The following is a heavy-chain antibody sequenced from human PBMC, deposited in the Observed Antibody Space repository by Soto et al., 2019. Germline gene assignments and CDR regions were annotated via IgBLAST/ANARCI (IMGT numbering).Heavy chain of an antibody. CDR3: AAELGFGKLSVV. V-gene: IGHV1-69*01. Sequence: QVQVVQSGVEARRPGSSVKVSCKASGDTFKNCVISWVRQAPGQGLEWMGGIIPLFGTTDFAQRFQGRLTITTAESPTTAYMELSRLRSEDTATYYCAAELGFGKLSVVWGQGTTVIVSS. CDR2: IIPLFGTT. CDR1: GDTFKNCV. D-gene: IGHD3-10*01. J-gene: IGHJ6*02.